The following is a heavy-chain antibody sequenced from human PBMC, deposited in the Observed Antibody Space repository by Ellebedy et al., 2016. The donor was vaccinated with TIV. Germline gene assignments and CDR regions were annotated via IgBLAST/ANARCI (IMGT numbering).Heavy chain of an antibody. V-gene: IGHV2-5*01. CDR2: IYWNDDK. J-gene: IGHJ5*02. D-gene: IGHD2-21*02. CDR3: AMAVVTATVPVWFDP. Sequence: SGPTLVKPTQTLTLTCTFSGFSLSTNGVGVGWIRQPPGKALEWLALIYWNDDKRYSPSLKTRLTITKDTSKNQVVLAMTNMDPLDTATYYCAMAVVTATVPVWFDPWGQGTLVTVSS. CDR1: GFSLSTNGVG.